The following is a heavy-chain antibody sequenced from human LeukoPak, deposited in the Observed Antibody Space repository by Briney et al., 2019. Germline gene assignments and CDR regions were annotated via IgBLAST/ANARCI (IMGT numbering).Heavy chain of an antibody. CDR2: IIPILGIA. J-gene: IGHJ6*02. CDR3: ARDRGVTAMVSYYYYGMDV. V-gene: IGHV1-69*04. D-gene: IGHD5-18*01. Sequence: ASEKVSCKASGGTFSSYAISWVRQAPRQGLEWMGRIIPILGIANYAQKLQGRVTITADKSTSTAYMELSRLRSEDTAVYYCARDRGVTAMVSYYYYGMDVWGQGATVTVSS. CDR1: GGTFSSYA.